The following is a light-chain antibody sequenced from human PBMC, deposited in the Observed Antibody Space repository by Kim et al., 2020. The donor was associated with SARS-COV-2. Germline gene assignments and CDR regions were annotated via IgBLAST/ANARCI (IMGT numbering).Light chain of an antibody. CDR3: QQYGNFPIT. CDR2: DAS. J-gene: IGKJ3*01. Sequence: ASVGDRATITCQASQDIKNNLNWYQQKPGKAPKILIYDASNLKTGVPSRFSGSGSGTYFTFTISSLQPEDIATYFCQQYGNFPITFGPGTKVDFK. V-gene: IGKV1-33*01. CDR1: QDIKNN.